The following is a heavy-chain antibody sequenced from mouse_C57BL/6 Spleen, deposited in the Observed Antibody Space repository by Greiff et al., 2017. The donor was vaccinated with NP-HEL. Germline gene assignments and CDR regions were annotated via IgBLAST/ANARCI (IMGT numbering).Heavy chain of an antibody. D-gene: IGHD4-1*01. Sequence: EVMLVESGGGLVKPGGSLKLSCAASGFTFSDYGMHWVRQAPEKGLEWVAYISSGSSTIYYADTVKGRFTISRDNAKNTLFLQMTSLRSEDTAMYYCAIPSGTPFAYWGQGTLVTVSA. CDR3: AIPSGTPFAY. J-gene: IGHJ3*01. V-gene: IGHV5-17*01. CDR1: GFTFSDYG. CDR2: ISSGSSTI.